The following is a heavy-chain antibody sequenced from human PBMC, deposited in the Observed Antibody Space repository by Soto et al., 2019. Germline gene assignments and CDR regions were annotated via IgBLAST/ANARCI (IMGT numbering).Heavy chain of an antibody. CDR1: GGSISSYY. CDR2: IYYSGST. Sequence: QVQLQESGPGLVKPSETLSLTCTVSGGSISSYYWSWIRQPPGKGLEWIGYIYYSGSTNDNPSLKSRVTISVDTSKNQFSLKLSSVTAADKAVYYCARGAAQGTFFDYWGQGTLVTVSS. D-gene: IGHD1-1*01. V-gene: IGHV4-59*01. J-gene: IGHJ4*02. CDR3: ARGAAQGTFFDY.